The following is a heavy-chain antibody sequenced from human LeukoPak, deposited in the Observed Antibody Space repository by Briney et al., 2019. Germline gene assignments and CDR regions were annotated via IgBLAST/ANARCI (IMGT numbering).Heavy chain of an antibody. Sequence: ASVKVSCKASGYTLTSYGISWVRQAPGQGLEWMGWISANNGNTNYAQKLQDRVTMTTDTSTSTAYMELRSLRSDDTAVYFCARESCSSTSCAYYYYGMDVWGQGTTVTVSS. V-gene: IGHV1-18*01. CDR2: ISANNGNT. CDR1: GYTLTSYG. D-gene: IGHD2-2*01. J-gene: IGHJ6*02. CDR3: ARESCSSTSCAYYYYGMDV.